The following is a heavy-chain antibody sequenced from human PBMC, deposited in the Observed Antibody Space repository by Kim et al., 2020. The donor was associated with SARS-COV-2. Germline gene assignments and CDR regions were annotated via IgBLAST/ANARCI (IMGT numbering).Heavy chain of an antibody. Sequence: GGSLRLSCAASGFTFSNYGMHWVRQAPGKGLEWVAVIWYDGSNKYYTDSVKGRFTISRDNSKNTLYLQMNSLRAEDTAVYYCARTWGGYSYGYLYYYGMDVWGQGTTVTVSS. CDR2: IWYDGSNK. D-gene: IGHD5-18*01. J-gene: IGHJ6*02. CDR1: GFTFSNYG. CDR3: ARTWGGYSYGYLYYYGMDV. V-gene: IGHV3-33*01.